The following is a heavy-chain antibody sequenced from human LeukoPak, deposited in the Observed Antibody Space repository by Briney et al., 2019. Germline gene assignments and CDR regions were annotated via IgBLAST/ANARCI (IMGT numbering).Heavy chain of an antibody. CDR2: IIPIFGTE. D-gene: IGHD1-14*01. CDR3: ARVASGDLTYFDF. V-gene: IGHV1-69*06. J-gene: IGHJ4*02. CDR1: GGTFSSYA. Sequence: ASVKVSCKASGGTFSSYAISWVRQAPGQGLAWMGGIIPIFGTEKYAQKFQGRVTITADKSTSTAYMELSSVRSEDTAVYYCARVASGDLTYFDFWGQGTLVTVSS.